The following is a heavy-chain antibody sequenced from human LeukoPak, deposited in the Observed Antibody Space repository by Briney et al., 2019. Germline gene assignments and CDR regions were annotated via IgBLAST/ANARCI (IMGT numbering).Heavy chain of an antibody. Sequence: SVKVSCKASGGTFSSYAISWVRQAPGQGLEWMGGIIPIFGTANYAQKYQGRVTITADESTSTAYMELSSLRSEDTAVYYCATDSSGYYPYYFDYWGQGTLVTVSS. D-gene: IGHD3-22*01. CDR3: ATDSSGYYPYYFDY. V-gene: IGHV1-69*13. CDR2: IIPIFGTA. CDR1: GGTFSSYA. J-gene: IGHJ4*02.